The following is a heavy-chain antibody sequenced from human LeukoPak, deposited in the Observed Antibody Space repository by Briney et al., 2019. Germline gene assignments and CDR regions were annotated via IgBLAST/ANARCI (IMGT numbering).Heavy chain of an antibody. V-gene: IGHV3-7*01. CDR3: AREPVVPAAREYWSDAFDI. Sequence: PGGSLRLSCAASGFTFSSYWMSWVRQAPGKGLEWVANIKQDGSEKYYVDSVKGRFTISRDNAKNSLYLQMNSLRAEDTAVYYCAREPVVPAAREYWSDAFDIWGQGTMVTVSS. J-gene: IGHJ3*02. CDR1: GFTFSSYW. CDR2: IKQDGSEK. D-gene: IGHD2-2*01.